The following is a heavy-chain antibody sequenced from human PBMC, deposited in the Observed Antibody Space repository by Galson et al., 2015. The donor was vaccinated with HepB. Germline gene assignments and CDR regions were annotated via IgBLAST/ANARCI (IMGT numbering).Heavy chain of an antibody. Sequence: SLRLSCAASGFTFSSYAMHWVRQAPGKGLEWVAVISYDGSNKYYADSVKGRFTISRDNSKNTLYLQMNSLRAEDTAVYYCARTFSYGDYPYYFDYWGQGTLVTVSS. D-gene: IGHD4-17*01. V-gene: IGHV3-30-3*01. CDR3: ARTFSYGDYPYYFDY. J-gene: IGHJ4*02. CDR1: GFTFSSYA. CDR2: ISYDGSNK.